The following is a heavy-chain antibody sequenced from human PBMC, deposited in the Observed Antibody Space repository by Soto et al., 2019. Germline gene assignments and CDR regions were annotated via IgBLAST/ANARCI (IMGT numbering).Heavy chain of an antibody. CDR3: ARDRAYYDILTGHGDY. Sequence: ASVKVSCKASGHTFTSYGISWVRQAPGQGLEWMGWISAYNGNTNYAQKLQGRVTMTTDTSTSTAYMELRSLRSDDTAVYYCARDRAYYDILTGHGDYWGQGTLVTVS. CDR2: ISAYNGNT. D-gene: IGHD3-9*01. CDR1: GHTFTSYG. V-gene: IGHV1-18*01. J-gene: IGHJ4*02.